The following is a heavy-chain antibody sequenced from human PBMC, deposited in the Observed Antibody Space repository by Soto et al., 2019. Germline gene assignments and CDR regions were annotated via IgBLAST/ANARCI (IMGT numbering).Heavy chain of an antibody. D-gene: IGHD6-19*01. V-gene: IGHV1-46*01. CDR1: GYTFTSYY. J-gene: IGHJ6*02. CDR3: AREPIAVAVMTAYYYYGMDV. Sequence: ASVKVSCKASGYTFTSYYMHWLRQAPGQGLEWMGIINPSGGSTSYAQKFQGRVTMTRDTSTSTVYMELSSLRSEDTAVYYCAREPIAVAVMTAYYYYGMDVWGQGTTVTVSS. CDR2: INPSGGST.